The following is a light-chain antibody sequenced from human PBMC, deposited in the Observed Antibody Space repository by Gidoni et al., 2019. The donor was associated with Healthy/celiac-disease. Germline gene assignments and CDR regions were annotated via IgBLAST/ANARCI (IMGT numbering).Light chain of an antibody. CDR3: QQYGSSPNT. Sequence: EIVLTHSPGTLSLSPGARATLSCRASQSVSSSYLAWYQQKPGQAPRLLIDGASSRATGIPDRFSGSGSGTDFTLTISRLEPEDFAVYYCQQYGSSPNTFGQGTKLEIK. CDR1: QSVSSSY. V-gene: IGKV3-20*01. J-gene: IGKJ2*01. CDR2: GAS.